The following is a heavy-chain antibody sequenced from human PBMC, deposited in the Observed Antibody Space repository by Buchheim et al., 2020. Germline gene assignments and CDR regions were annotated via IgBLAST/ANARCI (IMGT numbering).Heavy chain of an antibody. CDR3: ATGRYYDFWSGYPKALLL. J-gene: IGHJ4*02. V-gene: IGHV3-30*02. Sequence: QVQLVESGGGVVQPGRSLRLSCAASGFTFSSYGMHWVRQAPGKGLEWVAFIRYDGSNKYYADSVKGRFTISRDNSTNTLYLQMNSLRAEYTAVDYCATGRYYDFWSGYPKALLLWGQGTL. CDR2: IRYDGSNK. CDR1: GFTFSSYG. D-gene: IGHD3-3*01.